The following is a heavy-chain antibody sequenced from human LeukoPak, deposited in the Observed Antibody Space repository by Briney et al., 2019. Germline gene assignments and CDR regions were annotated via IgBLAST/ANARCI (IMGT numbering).Heavy chain of an antibody. CDR2: INPSGDNT. Sequence: ASVKVSCKASGYTFTNNFMHWVRQAPGQGLEWMGIINPSGDNTWYAQKFQGRVTMTRDTSISTAYMELSRLRSDDTAVYYCARDHDSGYDYWGQGTLVTVSS. V-gene: IGHV1-46*01. CDR1: GYTFTNNF. J-gene: IGHJ4*02. D-gene: IGHD5-12*01. CDR3: ARDHDSGYDY.